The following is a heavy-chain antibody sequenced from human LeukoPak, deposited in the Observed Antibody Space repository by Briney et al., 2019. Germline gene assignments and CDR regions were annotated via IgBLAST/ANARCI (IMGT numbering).Heavy chain of an antibody. CDR3: ARDAGTSYYYYYGMDV. J-gene: IGHJ6*02. CDR2: IYYSGST. D-gene: IGHD3/OR15-3a*01. CDR1: GGSISSGGYY. Sequence: SQTLSLTCTVSGGSISSGGYYWGWIRQPPGKGLEWIGSIYYSGSTYYNPSLKSRVTISVDTSKNQFSLKLSSVTAADTAVYYCARDAGTSYYYYYGMDVWGQGTTVTVSS. V-gene: IGHV4-39*02.